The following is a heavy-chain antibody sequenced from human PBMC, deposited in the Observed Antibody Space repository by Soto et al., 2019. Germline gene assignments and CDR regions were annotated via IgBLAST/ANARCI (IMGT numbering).Heavy chain of an antibody. CDR3: ARQLTVTLLNFDY. D-gene: IGHD4-4*01. CDR2: IYYSGRT. CDR1: GGSISSSTYY. J-gene: IGHJ4*02. V-gene: IGHV4-39*01. Sequence: PSETLSLTCTVSGGSISSSTYYWGWIRQPPGKGLEWIASIYYSGRTHYNPSLESRVTISVDTSKNQFSLRLCSVTAADTALYYCARQLTVTLLNFDYWGQGTLVTVSS.